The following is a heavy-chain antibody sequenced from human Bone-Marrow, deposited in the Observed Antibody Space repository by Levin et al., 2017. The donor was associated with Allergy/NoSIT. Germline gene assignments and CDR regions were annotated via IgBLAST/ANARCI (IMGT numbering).Heavy chain of an antibody. V-gene: IGHV3-30*18. J-gene: IGHJ3*02. CDR3: AKEQGYSYDAFDI. Sequence: GGSLRLSCAASGFTLSSHGMHWVRQAPGKGLEWMAVISYDGSYKHYADSVKGRITISRDNSKNSLYLQMNSLRAEDTAVYYCAKEQGYSYDAFDIWGQGTMVTVSS. CDR2: ISYDGSYK. D-gene: IGHD5-18*01. CDR1: GFTLSSHG.